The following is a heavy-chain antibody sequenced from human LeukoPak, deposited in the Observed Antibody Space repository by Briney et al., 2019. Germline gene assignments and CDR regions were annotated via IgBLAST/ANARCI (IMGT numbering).Heavy chain of an antibody. CDR1: GYTFTSYG. V-gene: IGHV1-18*01. Sequence: ASVKVSCKASGYTFTSYGISWVRQAPGQGLEWMGWISAYNGNTNYAQKLQGRVTMTTGTSTSTAYMELRSLRSDDTAVYYCARLYCGGDCYPDAFDIWGQGTMVTVSP. CDR2: ISAYNGNT. D-gene: IGHD2-21*02. CDR3: ARLYCGGDCYPDAFDI. J-gene: IGHJ3*02.